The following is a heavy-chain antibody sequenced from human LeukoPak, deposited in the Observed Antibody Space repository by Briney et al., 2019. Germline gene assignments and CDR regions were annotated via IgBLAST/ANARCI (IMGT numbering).Heavy chain of an antibody. Sequence: PSGTLSLTCAVSGGSISSGNWWSWVRQPPGKGLEWIGEIYHSGSTNYNPSLKSRVTISIDMSKNQFSLKLSSVTAADTAVYYCASGSGYAFEYWGQGTLVTVSS. CDR2: IYHSGST. D-gene: IGHD5-12*01. J-gene: IGHJ4*02. V-gene: IGHV4-4*02. CDR3: ASGSGYAFEY. CDR1: GGSISSGNW.